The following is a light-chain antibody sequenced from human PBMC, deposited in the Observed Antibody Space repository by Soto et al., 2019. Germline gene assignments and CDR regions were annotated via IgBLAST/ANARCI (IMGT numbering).Light chain of an antibody. V-gene: IGLV2-8*01. J-gene: IGLJ1*01. Sequence: QSALTQPPSASGSPGQSVTISCTGTSSDVGGYNYVSWYQQHPGKAPKLMIYDVSQRPSGVPDRFSGSKSGNTASLTASGLQAEDEADYYCSSYAGAHIVFGTGTKVPS. CDR2: DVS. CDR1: SSDVGGYNY. CDR3: SSYAGAHIV.